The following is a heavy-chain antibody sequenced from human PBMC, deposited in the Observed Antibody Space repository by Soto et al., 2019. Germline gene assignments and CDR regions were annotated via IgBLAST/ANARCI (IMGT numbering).Heavy chain of an antibody. J-gene: IGHJ4*02. CDR3: GIGLGDSSSPPGGDY. V-gene: IGHV3-21*01. CDR1: GFTFSSYS. Sequence: EVQLVESGGGLVKPGGSLRLSCAASGFTFSSYSMNWVRQAPGKGLEWVSSISSSSSYIYYAESVKGRFTNSRDNAKNSLYLEMKSLRGEDTAVYYCGIGLGDSSSPPGGDYWGQGTLVTVSS. D-gene: IGHD6-6*01. CDR2: ISSSSSYI.